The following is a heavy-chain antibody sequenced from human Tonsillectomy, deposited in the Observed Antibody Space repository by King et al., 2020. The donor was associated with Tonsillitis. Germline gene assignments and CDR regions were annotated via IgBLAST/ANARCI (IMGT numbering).Heavy chain of an antibody. CDR2: MNPNSGNT. J-gene: IGHJ4*02. CDR3: ARVRPVCGGDCFDY. Sequence: VQLVESGAEVKKPGATVKVSCKASGYTFTSSDINWVRQATGQGLEWMGWMNPNSGNTGYAQMFQGRVTMTRNTSISTAYMELSSLRSEDTAVYYCARVRPVCGGDCFDYWGQGTLVTVSS. CDR1: GYTFTSSD. V-gene: IGHV1-8*01. D-gene: IGHD2-21*01.